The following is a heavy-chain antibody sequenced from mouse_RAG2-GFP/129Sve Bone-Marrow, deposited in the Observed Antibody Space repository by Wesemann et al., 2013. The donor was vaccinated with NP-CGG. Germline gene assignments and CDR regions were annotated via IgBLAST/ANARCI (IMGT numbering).Heavy chain of an antibody. CDR2: ISSGGSYT. J-gene: IGHJ2*01. CDR3: ARHSTTVVPDY. Sequence: LEWVATISSGGSYTYYPDSVKGRFTISRDNAKNTLYLQMSSLKSEDTAMYYCARHSTTVVPDYWGQGTTLTVSS. V-gene: IGHV5-6*01. D-gene: IGHD1-1*01.